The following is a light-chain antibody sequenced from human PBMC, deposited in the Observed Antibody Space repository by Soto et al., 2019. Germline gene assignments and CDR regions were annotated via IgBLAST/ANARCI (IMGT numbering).Light chain of an antibody. Sequence: QSALTQPASVSGSPGQSITIPCTGTSSDVGGYDYVSWSQQHPGKAPKLMIYDVTNRPSGVSNRFSGSKSGNTASLTISGLQAEDEDDYYCSSYTSSGTVVFGGGTKLTVL. CDR2: DVT. CDR1: SSDVGGYDY. CDR3: SSYTSSGTVV. J-gene: IGLJ3*02. V-gene: IGLV2-14*03.